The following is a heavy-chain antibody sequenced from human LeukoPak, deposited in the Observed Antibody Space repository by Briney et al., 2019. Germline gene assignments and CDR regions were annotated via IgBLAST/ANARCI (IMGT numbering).Heavy chain of an antibody. J-gene: IGHJ4*02. CDR1: GFTFSSYS. CDR2: IGISSGNT. D-gene: IGHD2-2*01. Sequence: GGSLRLSCAASGFTFSSYSMNWVRQAPGKGLEWISYIGISSGNTKYADSVKGQFTISGDKAKNSVYLQMNGLRVEDTAVYYCARDTKYAFDNWGQGTLVTVSS. CDR3: ARDTKYAFDN. V-gene: IGHV3-48*01.